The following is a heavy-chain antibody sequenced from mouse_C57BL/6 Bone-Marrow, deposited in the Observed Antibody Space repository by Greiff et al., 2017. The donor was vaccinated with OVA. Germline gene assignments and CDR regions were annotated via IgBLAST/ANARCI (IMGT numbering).Heavy chain of an antibody. CDR3: ARSGGYHWYFDV. CDR1: GYTFTSYW. J-gene: IGHJ1*03. CDR2: IDPSDSET. Sequence: QVQLQQSGAELVRPGSSVKLSCKASGYTFTSYWMHWVKQRPIQGLEWIGNIDPSDSETHYNQKFKDKATLTVDKSSSTAYMQLSSLTSEDSAVYYCARSGGYHWYFDVWGTGTTVTVSS. V-gene: IGHV1-52*01. D-gene: IGHD2-2*01.